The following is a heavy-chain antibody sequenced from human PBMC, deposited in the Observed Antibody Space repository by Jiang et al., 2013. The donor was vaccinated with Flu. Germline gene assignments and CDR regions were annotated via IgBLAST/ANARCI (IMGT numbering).Heavy chain of an antibody. CDR3: AKDHEMATITGYFDY. D-gene: IGHD5-24*01. J-gene: IGHJ4*02. V-gene: IGHV3-30*18. CDR1: FSSYG. CDR2: ISYDGSNK. Sequence: FSSYGMHWVRQAPGKGLEWVAVISYDGSNKYYADSVKGRFTISRDNSKNTLYLQMNSLRAEDTAVYYCAKDHEMATITGYFDYWGQGTLVTVSS.